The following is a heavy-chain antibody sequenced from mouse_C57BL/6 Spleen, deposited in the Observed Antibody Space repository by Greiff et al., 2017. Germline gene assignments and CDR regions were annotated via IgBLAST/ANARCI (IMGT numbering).Heavy chain of an antibody. J-gene: IGHJ2*01. D-gene: IGHD1-1*01. CDR1: GYTFTSYW. V-gene: IGHV1-53*01. Sequence: VQLQQPGTELVKPGASVKLSCKASGYTFTSYWMHWVKQRPGQGLEWIGNINPSNGGTNYNEKFKSKATLTVDKSSSTAYMQLSSLASEDSAVYYCARGRTTGPLFDYWGQGTTLTVSS. CDR2: INPSNGGT. CDR3: ARGRTTGPLFDY.